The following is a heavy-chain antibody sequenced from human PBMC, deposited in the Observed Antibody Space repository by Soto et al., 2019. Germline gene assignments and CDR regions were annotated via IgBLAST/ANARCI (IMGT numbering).Heavy chain of an antibody. D-gene: IGHD3-3*01. Sequence: QVQLVQSGAEVTNPGASVTVSCKASGSTFTGYYMHWVRQAPGQGLEWMGWINPNSGDTNYAQKFQGRVTITRDTSISTAYMDLSRLRSDDTAVYYCARDQGSGYYPYYYYYGMDVWGQGTTVTVSS. CDR2: INPNSGDT. CDR1: GSTFTGYY. V-gene: IGHV1-2*02. J-gene: IGHJ6*02. CDR3: ARDQGSGYYPYYYYYGMDV.